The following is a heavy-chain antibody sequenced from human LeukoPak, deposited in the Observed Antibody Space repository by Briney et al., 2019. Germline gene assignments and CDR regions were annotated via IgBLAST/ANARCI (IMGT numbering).Heavy chain of an antibody. CDR3: ARGLNNRKSGRRFDVFEI. V-gene: IGHV4-61*02. Sequence: SETLSLTCTVSGGAISSGSYYWSWIRQSAGKGLEWIGRIYTSGSTNYNPSLKSRVTISADTSKNQFSLRLRSVTAADTAVYYCARGLNNRKSGRRFDVFEIWGQGTMVTVSS. CDR2: IYTSGST. CDR1: GGAISSGSYY. D-gene: IGHD1-14*01. J-gene: IGHJ3*02.